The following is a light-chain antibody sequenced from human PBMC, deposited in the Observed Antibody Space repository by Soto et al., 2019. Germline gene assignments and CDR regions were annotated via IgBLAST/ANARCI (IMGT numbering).Light chain of an antibody. V-gene: IGKV1-33*01. Sequence: DIQMTQSPSSLSVSVGDRVTITCQASQDITNYLNWYQQKPGEAPKLLIYDASNLETGVPSRFSGSGSGTDFTFTISSLQPEDIATYYCQQYDNLPWTFGQGTKVDIK. CDR2: DAS. CDR1: QDITNY. J-gene: IGKJ1*01. CDR3: QQYDNLPWT.